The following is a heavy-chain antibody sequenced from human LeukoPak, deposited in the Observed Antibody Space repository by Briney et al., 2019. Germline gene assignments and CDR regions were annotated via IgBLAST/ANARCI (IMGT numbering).Heavy chain of an antibody. CDR3: AKESGITMVRGVITF. V-gene: IGHV3-30*02. CDR1: GFTFSSYG. CDR2: IRDDGSNK. D-gene: IGHD3-10*01. J-gene: IGHJ4*02. Sequence: PGGSLRLSCAASGFTFSSYGMHWVRQAPGKGLEWVAFIRDDGSNKYYADSVKGRFTISRDNSKNTLYLQINSLRAEDTAVYYCAKESGITMVRGVITFWGQGTLVTVSS.